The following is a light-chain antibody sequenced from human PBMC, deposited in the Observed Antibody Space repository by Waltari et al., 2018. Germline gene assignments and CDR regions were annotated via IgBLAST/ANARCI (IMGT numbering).Light chain of an antibody. J-gene: IGLJ3*02. CDR2: GVT. Sequence: QSALTQPASVSGSPGQSITISCTGTSSDSGAYNSVSWYQTHPSKAPKLMIFGVTKRPSGVSNRFSGSKSGNTASLTISGLQAEDEADYYCSSYTNSNTPLFGGGTKLTVL. CDR3: SSYTNSNTPL. V-gene: IGLV2-14*03. CDR1: SSDSGAYNS.